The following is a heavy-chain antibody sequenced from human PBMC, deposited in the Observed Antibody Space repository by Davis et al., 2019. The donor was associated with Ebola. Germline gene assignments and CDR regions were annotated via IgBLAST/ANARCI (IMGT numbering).Heavy chain of an antibody. Sequence: AASVKVSCKVSGGTFSSYAISWVRQAPGQGLEWMGGIIPIFGTANYAQKFQGRVTITADESTSTAYMELSSLRSEDTAVYYCSSSSSLSGMYNWFDPWGQGTLVTVSS. CDR3: SSSSSLSGMYNWFDP. J-gene: IGHJ5*02. CDR1: GGTFSSYA. D-gene: IGHD6-6*01. CDR2: IIPIFGTA. V-gene: IGHV1-69*13.